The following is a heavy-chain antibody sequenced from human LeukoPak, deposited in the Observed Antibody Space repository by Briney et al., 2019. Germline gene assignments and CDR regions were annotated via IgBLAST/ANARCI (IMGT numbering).Heavy chain of an antibody. J-gene: IGHJ4*02. D-gene: IGHD6-19*01. V-gene: IGHV3-23*01. CDR3: AEKIKAAHYSSGCFDY. Sequence: GGSLRLSCVASGFTFSRFAMSWVRQAPGKGLEWVSGISGTGSSTYYADSVKGRLTISRDNSKNTLYLQMHSPRADDTAVYYCAEKIKAAHYSSGCFDYWGQGALVTVSS. CDR2: ISGTGSST. CDR1: GFTFSRFA.